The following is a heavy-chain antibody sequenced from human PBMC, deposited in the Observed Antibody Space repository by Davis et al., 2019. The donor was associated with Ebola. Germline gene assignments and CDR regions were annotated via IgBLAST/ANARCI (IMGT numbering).Heavy chain of an antibody. CDR3: ARGPSRAGLPAWADY. D-gene: IGHD2-15*01. V-gene: IGHV3-30*07. Sequence: DSVTGRFPISRDNSKNTLYLQMNSLRAEDTALYYCARGPSRAGLPAWADYWGQGALVTVSS. J-gene: IGHJ4*02.